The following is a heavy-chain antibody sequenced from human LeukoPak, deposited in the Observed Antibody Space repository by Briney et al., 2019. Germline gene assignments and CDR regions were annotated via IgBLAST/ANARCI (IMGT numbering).Heavy chain of an antibody. J-gene: IGHJ5*02. D-gene: IGHD2-21*02. Sequence: GGSLRLSCAASGFTFSSYAMHWVRQAPGKGLEYVSAISSNGGSTYYANSVKGRFTISRDNSKNTLYLQMGSLRAEDMAVYYCAREQMTTISNWFDPWGQGTLVTVSS. CDR1: GFTFSSYA. V-gene: IGHV3-64*01. CDR3: AREQMTTISNWFDP. CDR2: ISSNGGST.